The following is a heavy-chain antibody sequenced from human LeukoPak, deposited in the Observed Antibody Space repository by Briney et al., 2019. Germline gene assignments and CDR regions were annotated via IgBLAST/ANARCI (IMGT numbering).Heavy chain of an antibody. J-gene: IGHJ4*02. CDR3: ARGANTHFDY. CDR2: ISSSSSTI. D-gene: IGHD1-26*01. Sequence: GGSLRLSCAASGFTFSSYSMNWVRQAPGKGLEWVSYISSSSSTIYYADSVKGRFTISRDNAKNSLYLQMNSLTAGDTAVYYCARGANTHFDYWGQGILVTVSS. V-gene: IGHV3-48*01. CDR1: GFTFSSYS.